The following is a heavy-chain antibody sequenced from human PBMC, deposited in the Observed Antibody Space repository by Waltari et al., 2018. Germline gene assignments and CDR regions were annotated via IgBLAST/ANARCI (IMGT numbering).Heavy chain of an antibody. CDR2: INNSGST. CDR1: GGSFRCSS. V-gene: IGHV4-34*01. Sequence: QVQLQQWGAGLLKPSETLSLTCAVYGGSFRCSSWIWIRQPPGKGLEWIGEINNSGSTNYNPSLKSRVTISVDTSKNQFSLKLSSVTAADTAVYYCARGVIDYYYYYYMDVWGKGTTVTVSS. D-gene: IGHD3-16*02. CDR3: ARGVIDYYYYYYMDV. J-gene: IGHJ6*03.